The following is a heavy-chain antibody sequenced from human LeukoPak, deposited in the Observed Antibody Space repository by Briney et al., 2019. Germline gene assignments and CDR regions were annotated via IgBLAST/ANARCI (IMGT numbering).Heavy chain of an antibody. Sequence: SETLSLTCTVSGGSISSGNYWSWIRQPAGKGLEWIGRIYTSGSTNYNPSLKSRVTISVDTSKNQFSLKLSSVTAADTAVYYCARERGPYYYDSSGYAPFDYWGQGTLVTVSS. CDR2: IYTSGST. CDR1: GGSISSGNY. CDR3: ARERGPYYYDSSGYAPFDY. V-gene: IGHV4-61*02. J-gene: IGHJ4*02. D-gene: IGHD3-22*01.